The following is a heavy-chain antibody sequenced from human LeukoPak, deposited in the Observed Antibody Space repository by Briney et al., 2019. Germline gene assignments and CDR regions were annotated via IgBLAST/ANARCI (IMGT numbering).Heavy chain of an antibody. D-gene: IGHD5-18*01. J-gene: IGHJ6*02. V-gene: IGHV3-74*01. CDR1: GFTFTTYW. CDR2: INSDGSIT. CDR3: ARDAVDTANAV. Sequence: GGSLRLSCAASGFTFTTYWLHWVRQAPGKGLVWVSHINSDGSITSYADSVKGRFTISRDNAKNTLYLQMNSLRAEDTAVYYCARDAVDTANAVWGQGTTVTVSS.